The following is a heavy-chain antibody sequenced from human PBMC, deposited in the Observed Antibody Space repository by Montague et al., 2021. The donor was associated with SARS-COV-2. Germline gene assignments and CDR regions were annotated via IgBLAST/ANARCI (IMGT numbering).Heavy chain of an antibody. J-gene: IGHJ3*02. CDR3: ARRITIYAFDI. V-gene: IGHV2-5*02. D-gene: IGHD3-3*01. CDR2: IYWDDDK. Sequence: PALVKPTQTLTQTCTFSGFSLSTSGVGVGWTRQPPGKALEWLALIYWDDDKRYSPSLKSRLTITKDTSKNQVVLTMTNMDPVDTATYYCARRITIYAFDIWGQGTMVTVSS. CDR1: GFSLSTSGVG.